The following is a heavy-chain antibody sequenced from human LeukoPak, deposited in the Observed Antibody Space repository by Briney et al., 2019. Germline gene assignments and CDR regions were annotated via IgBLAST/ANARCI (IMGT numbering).Heavy chain of an antibody. D-gene: IGHD2-8*02. CDR1: GFTFSSYA. J-gene: IGHJ4*02. CDR3: ARGKAGRTEFDY. Sequence: PGRSRRLSCAASGFTFSSYAMHWVRQAPGKGLEWVAVISYDGSNKYYADSVKGRFTISRDNSKNTLYLQMNSLRAEDTAVYYCARGKAGRTEFDYWGQGTLVTVSS. CDR2: ISYDGSNK. V-gene: IGHV3-30-3*01.